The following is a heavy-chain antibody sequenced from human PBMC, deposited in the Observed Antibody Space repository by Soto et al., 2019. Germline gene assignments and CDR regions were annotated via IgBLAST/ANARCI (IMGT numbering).Heavy chain of an antibody. CDR2: IYYSGST. J-gene: IGHJ5*02. D-gene: IGHD1-7*01. CDR1: GGSISSYY. CDR3: ARDLRLELRFGCFDP. Sequence: SETLSLTCTVSGGSISSYYWSWIRQXPGKGLEWIGYIYYSGSTNYNPSLKSRVTISVDTSKNQFSLKLSSVTAADTAVYYCARDLRLELRFGCFDPWGQGTLVTVSS. V-gene: IGHV4-59*01.